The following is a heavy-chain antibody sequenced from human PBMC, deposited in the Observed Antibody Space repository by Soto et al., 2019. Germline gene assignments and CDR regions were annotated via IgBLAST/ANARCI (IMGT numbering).Heavy chain of an antibody. CDR2: IYYSGST. Sequence: PSETLSLTCTVSGDSISSYYWSWIRQLPGKGLEWIGYIYYSGSTNYNPSLKSRVTISVDTSKNQFSLKLSSVTAADTAVYYCARVNGGWFEFDYWGQGTLVTVSS. CDR1: GDSISSYY. J-gene: IGHJ4*02. CDR3: ARVNGGWFEFDY. V-gene: IGHV4-59*01. D-gene: IGHD6-19*01.